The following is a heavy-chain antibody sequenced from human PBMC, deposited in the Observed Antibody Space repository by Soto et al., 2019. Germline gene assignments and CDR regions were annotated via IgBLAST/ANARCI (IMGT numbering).Heavy chain of an antibody. CDR1: GYTFTSYG. Sequence: QVQLVQSGAEVKKPGASVKVSCKASGYTFTSYGISWVRQAPGQGLEWMGWISAYNGNTNYAQKLQGRVTMTTDTATSTAYMELRSLRSDDTAVYYCARSSYDILTGDVYWGMDVWGQGTTVTVSS. V-gene: IGHV1-18*01. J-gene: IGHJ6*02. CDR2: ISAYNGNT. D-gene: IGHD3-9*01. CDR3: ARSSYDILTGDVYWGMDV.